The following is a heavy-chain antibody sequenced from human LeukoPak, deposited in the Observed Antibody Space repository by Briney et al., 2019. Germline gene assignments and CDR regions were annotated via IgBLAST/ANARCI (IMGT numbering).Heavy chain of an antibody. Sequence: GGSLRLSCAASGFTFSSYSMNWVRQAPGKGLEWASSISSSSSYIYYADSVKGRFTISRDNAKNSLYLQMNSLRAEDTAVYYCARVLWGIAARPGDAFDIWGQGTMVTVSS. V-gene: IGHV3-21*01. CDR2: ISSSSSYI. D-gene: IGHD6-6*01. CDR1: GFTFSSYS. J-gene: IGHJ3*02. CDR3: ARVLWGIAARPGDAFDI.